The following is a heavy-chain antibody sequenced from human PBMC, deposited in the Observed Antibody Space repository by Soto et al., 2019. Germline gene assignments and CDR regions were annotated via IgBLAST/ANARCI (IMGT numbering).Heavy chain of an antibody. CDR2: ITSGVDA. CDR1: GFSFNSHA. CDR3: AKVLSLRTSGKYYKPFFHGMDV. D-gene: IGHD3-10*01. J-gene: IGHJ6*02. Sequence: DVQLSESGGGLVQPGGSLRLTCAASGFSFNSHAMTWVRQAPGRGLEWVAAITSGVDAFYADSVKGRFTISSDNSKDTLYLQRNSLGVEDTALYYCAKVLSLRTSGKYYKPFFHGMDVWGLGTTVTVSS. V-gene: IGHV3-23*01.